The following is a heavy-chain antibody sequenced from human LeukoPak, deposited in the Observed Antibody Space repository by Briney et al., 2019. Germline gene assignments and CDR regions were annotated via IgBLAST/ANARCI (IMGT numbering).Heavy chain of an antibody. CDR3: ARRPPALGAFDI. CDR2: IYYSDSGKM. Sequence: SETLSLTCTVSGGSISRSNYYWGWIRQPPGKGLEWIGSIYYSDSGKMYYNPSLKSRVTISADTSKNQLSLKVSSVTAADTAVYYCARRPPALGAFDIWGQGTMVSVSS. CDR1: GGSISRSNYY. J-gene: IGHJ3*02. V-gene: IGHV4-39*01.